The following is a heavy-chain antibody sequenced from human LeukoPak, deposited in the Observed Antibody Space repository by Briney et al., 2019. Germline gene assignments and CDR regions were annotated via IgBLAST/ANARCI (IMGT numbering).Heavy chain of an antibody. Sequence: PGGSLRLSCAASGFTFSSYWMHWVRQAPGKGLVWVSRINSEGSSTSYADSVKGRFTISRDNAKNTLYLQMNSLRAEDTAVYYCAAGYGDYEIGFDYWGQGTLVTVSS. CDR2: INSEGSST. D-gene: IGHD4-17*01. J-gene: IGHJ4*02. V-gene: IGHV3-74*01. CDR1: GFTFSSYW. CDR3: AAGYGDYEIGFDY.